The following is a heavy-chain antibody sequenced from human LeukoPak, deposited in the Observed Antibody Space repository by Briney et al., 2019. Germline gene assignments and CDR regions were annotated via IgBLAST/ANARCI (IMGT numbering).Heavy chain of an antibody. V-gene: IGHV3-23*01. CDR3: AKDKRGGPYAVDY. CDR2: ISGGGGST. D-gene: IGHD2-8*01. J-gene: IGHJ4*02. Sequence: PGGSLRLSCAASGFAFSSYAMSWVRQTPGKGLEWVSAISGGGGSTYYADSVKGRFTISRDNSKNTLYLQMNSLRAEDTAVYYCAKDKRGGPYAVDYWDQGTLVTVSS. CDR1: GFAFSSYA.